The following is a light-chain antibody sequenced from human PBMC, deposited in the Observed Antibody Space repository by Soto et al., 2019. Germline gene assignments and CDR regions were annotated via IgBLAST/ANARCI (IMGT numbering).Light chain of an antibody. CDR2: SAY. Sequence: AIQMTQSPSSLSASVGDRVTITCRASQDIRTDLGWYQQKPGKAPKLLISSAYSLQSGVPSRFTGTASGTDFTLTISSLQPEDCATYYCLQAFNYPWTFGQGTKVEIK. CDR1: QDIRTD. CDR3: LQAFNYPWT. V-gene: IGKV1-6*01. J-gene: IGKJ1*01.